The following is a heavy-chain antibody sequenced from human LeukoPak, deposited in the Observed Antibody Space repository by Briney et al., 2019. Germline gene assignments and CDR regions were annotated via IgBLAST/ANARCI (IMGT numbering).Heavy chain of an antibody. D-gene: IGHD5-12*01. CDR2: IVPIFGTA. V-gene: IGHV1-69*13. J-gene: IGHJ4*02. CDR1: GGTFSSYA. Sequence: SVKVSCKASGGTFSSYAISWVRQAPGQGLEWMGGIVPIFGTANYAQKFQGRVTITADESTSTAYMELSSLRSEDTAVYYCARASSGYSGYDYGSFYWGQGTLVTVSS. CDR3: ARASSGYSGYDYGSFY.